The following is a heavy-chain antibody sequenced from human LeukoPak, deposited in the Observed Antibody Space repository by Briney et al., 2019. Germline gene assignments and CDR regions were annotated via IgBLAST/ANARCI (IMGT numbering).Heavy chain of an antibody. Sequence: PGGSLRLSCAASEFTFSSYWMTWVRQAPGKGLEWVANIKQNGNEKNYVDSVEGRFTISRDNAKNSLYLQMNSLRAEDTAVYYCARELRTFDYWGQGTLVTVSS. D-gene: IGHD3-16*01. CDR3: ARELRTFDY. CDR2: IKQNGNEK. V-gene: IGHV3-7*01. J-gene: IGHJ4*02. CDR1: EFTFSSYW.